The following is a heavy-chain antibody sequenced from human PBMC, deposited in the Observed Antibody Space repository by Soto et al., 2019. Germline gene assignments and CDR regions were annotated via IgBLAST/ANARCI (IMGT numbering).Heavy chain of an antibody. Sequence: SETLSLTCTVSGGSVSSGSYYWSWIRQPPGKGLEWIGYIYYSGSTNYNPSLKSRVTISVDTSKNQFSLKLSSVTAADTAVYYCAREYYDSSGYYYVLDYWGQGTLVTGLL. V-gene: IGHV4-61*01. CDR2: IYYSGST. CDR1: GGSVSSGSYY. CDR3: AREYYDSSGYYYVLDY. D-gene: IGHD3-22*01. J-gene: IGHJ4*02.